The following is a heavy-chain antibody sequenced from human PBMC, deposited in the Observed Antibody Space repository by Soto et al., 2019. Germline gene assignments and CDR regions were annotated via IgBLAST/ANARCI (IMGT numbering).Heavy chain of an antibody. V-gene: IGHV1-69*01. D-gene: IGHD2-15*01. CDR3: ALYCSGGSCYSAPYYFDY. J-gene: IGHJ4*02. CDR2: IIPIFGTA. CDR1: GGTFSSYA. Sequence: QVQLVQSGAEVKKPGSSVKVSCKASGGTFSSYAISWVRQAPGQGLEWMGGIIPIFGTANYGQKFQGRVTITADESTSTAYMELSSLRSEDTAVYYCALYCSGGSCYSAPYYFDYWGQGTLVTVSS.